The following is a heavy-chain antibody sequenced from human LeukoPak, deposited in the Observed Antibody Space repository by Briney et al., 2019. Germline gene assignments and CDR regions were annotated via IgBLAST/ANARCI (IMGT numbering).Heavy chain of an antibody. V-gene: IGHV3-23*01. Sequence: GGSLRLSCAASGFTFSSYGMSWVRQAPGKGLEWVSALSGSGGSTYYADSVKGRFTISRDNSKNTLYLQMNSLRAEDTAVYYCARSGGYSYGYYPDYWGQGTLVTVSS. D-gene: IGHD5-18*01. CDR2: LSGSGGST. J-gene: IGHJ4*02. CDR1: GFTFSSYG. CDR3: ARSGGYSYGYYPDY.